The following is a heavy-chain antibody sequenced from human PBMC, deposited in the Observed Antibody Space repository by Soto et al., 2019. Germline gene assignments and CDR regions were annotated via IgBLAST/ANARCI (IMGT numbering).Heavy chain of an antibody. CDR1: GFTFSSYA. CDR3: AAGMDIVVVVAANY. Sequence: EVQLLESGGGLVQPGGSLRLSCAASGFTFSSYAMSWVRQAPGKGLEWVSAISGSGGSTYYADSVKGRFTISRDNSKNTLYLQMNSLIAEDTAVYYCAAGMDIVVVVAANYWGQGTLVTVSS. D-gene: IGHD2-15*01. V-gene: IGHV3-23*01. J-gene: IGHJ4*02. CDR2: ISGSGGST.